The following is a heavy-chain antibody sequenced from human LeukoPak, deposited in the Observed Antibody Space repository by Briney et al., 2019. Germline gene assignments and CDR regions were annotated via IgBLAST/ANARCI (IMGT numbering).Heavy chain of an antibody. CDR2: INSHGSST. J-gene: IGHJ4*02. D-gene: IGHD3-10*01. V-gene: IGHV3-74*01. CDR3: ARGPPDGSGSYYPGAD. Sequence: GGSLRLSCAASGFTFSSYWMHWVRQVPGKGLVWVSRINSHGSSTSYADSVKGRFTISRDNAKNTLYLQMNSLRVEDTAVYYCARGPPDGSGSYYPGADWGQGTLVAVSS. CDR1: GFTFSSYW.